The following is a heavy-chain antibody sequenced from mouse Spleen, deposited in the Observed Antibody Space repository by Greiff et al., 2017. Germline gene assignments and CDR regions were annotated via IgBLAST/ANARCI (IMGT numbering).Heavy chain of an antibody. V-gene: IGHV2-2*01. CDR2: IWSGGST. D-gene: IGHD2-4*01. CDR3: ASIYDYDTGDYYAMDY. CDR1: GFSLTSYG. Sequence: VQLQQSGPGLVQPSQSLSITCTVSGFSLTSYGVHWVRQSPGKGLEWLGVIWSGGSTDYNAAFISRLSISKDNSKSQVFFKMNSLQADDTAIYYCASIYDYDTGDYYAMDYWGQGTSVTVSS. J-gene: IGHJ4*01.